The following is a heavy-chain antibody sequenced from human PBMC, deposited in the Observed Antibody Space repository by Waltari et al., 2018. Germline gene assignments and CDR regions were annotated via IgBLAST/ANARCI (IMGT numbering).Heavy chain of an antibody. V-gene: IGHV4-4*07. CDR2: IYTTGSP. J-gene: IGHJ6*03. CDR1: DGSISTYY. CDR3: ASGPGKYFYYMDV. Sequence: QVQLQESGPGLVKASETLSLTCTVPDGSISTYYWNWVRQPAGKGLEWIGRIYTTGSPPDNPSHRSRVTMSVDASKSQFSLKLTSVTAADTAVYYCASGPGKYFYYMDVWGKGTTVTVSS.